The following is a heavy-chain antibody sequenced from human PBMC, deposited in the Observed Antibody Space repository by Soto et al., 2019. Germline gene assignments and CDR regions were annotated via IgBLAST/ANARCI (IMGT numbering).Heavy chain of an antibody. D-gene: IGHD6-19*01. CDR1: GFSFSSYA. Sequence: GGSLRLSCAASGFSFSSYAMAWVRQAPGKGLEWVSAITGSGGTTFYADSVKGRFTISRDNSKNTLYLQMNSLRADDTAVYFCAKGLGSGWYDYWGQGTLVTVSS. CDR2: ITGSGGTT. CDR3: AKGLGSGWYDY. V-gene: IGHV3-23*01. J-gene: IGHJ4*02.